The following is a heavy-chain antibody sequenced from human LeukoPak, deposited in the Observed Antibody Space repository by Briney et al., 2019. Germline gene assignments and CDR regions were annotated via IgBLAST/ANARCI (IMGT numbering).Heavy chain of an antibody. D-gene: IGHD5-18*01. J-gene: IGHJ5*02. CDR1: GFTFSGYW. CDR3: ARGGTYSSGLPGS. Sequence: GGPLRLSCAASGFTFSGYWMHWVRQAPGKGLVWVSRINSDGSSTNYADSVEGRFTISRDNAKNTLYLQMNTLRAEDTAVYYCARGGTYSSGLPGSWGQGTLVTVSS. CDR2: INSDGSST. V-gene: IGHV3-74*01.